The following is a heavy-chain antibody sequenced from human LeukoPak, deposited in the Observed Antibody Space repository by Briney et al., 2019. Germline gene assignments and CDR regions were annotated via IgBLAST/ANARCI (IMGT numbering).Heavy chain of an antibody. V-gene: IGHV3-11*04. D-gene: IGHD2-8*01. CDR2: ISISGNTI. J-gene: IGHJ6*03. Sequence: GGSLRLSCAASGFIFKNYQMTWFRQAPGKGLEWLSYISISGNTIYYADSVEGRFSISRDNAESSVYLQMNSLRAEDTAVDYCSRGGGTGVNYYYYQNMDVCGKGTTVTVSS. CDR1: GFIFKNYQ. CDR3: SRGGGTGVNYYYYQNMDV.